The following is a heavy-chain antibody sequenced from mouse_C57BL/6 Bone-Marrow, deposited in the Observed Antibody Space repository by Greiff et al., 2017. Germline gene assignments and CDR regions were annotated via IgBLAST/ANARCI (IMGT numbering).Heavy chain of an antibody. J-gene: IGHJ2*01. Sequence: VQLQQSGAELVRPGASVKLSCTASGFNIKDDYIHWVKQRPEQGLEWIGWIDPEIGDTEYASKFQGKATITSDTSSNTAYLQLSSLTSEDTAVYYVSSFDGDYGDFWGQGTPLTVAS. D-gene: IGHD2-3*01. CDR1: GFNIKDDY. CDR2: IDPEIGDT. V-gene: IGHV14-4*01. CDR3: SSFDGDYGDF.